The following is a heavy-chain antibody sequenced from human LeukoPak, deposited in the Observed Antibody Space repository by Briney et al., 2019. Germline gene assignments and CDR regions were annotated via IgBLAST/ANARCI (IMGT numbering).Heavy chain of an antibody. V-gene: IGHV3-23*01. J-gene: IGHJ4*02. Sequence: GGSLRLSCAASGFTFNNYAMSWVRQAPGKGLEWVSAISGSGGTTYYADSVKGRFAISRDNSKNTLYLQMNSLRAEDTAVYYCAKDGGFGDGIDYWGQGTQVTVSS. CDR1: GFTFNNYA. CDR2: ISGSGGTT. CDR3: AKDGGFGDGIDY. D-gene: IGHD3-10*01.